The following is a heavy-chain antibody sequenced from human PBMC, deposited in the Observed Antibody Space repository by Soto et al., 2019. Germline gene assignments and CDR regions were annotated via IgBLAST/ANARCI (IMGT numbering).Heavy chain of an antibody. CDR3: AREDAARIERWFEA. CDR1: VGSIISASYS. D-gene: IGHD6-6*01. Sequence: SETLSLTCAFSVGSIISASYSWNWIRQSPWRGLEWIGHIYSSGSTYYNPSLKSRVSISVDTSNNQFSLKLTSVTAADTAVYFCAREDAARIERWFEAWGQGILVIVSS. V-gene: IGHV4-31*11. J-gene: IGHJ5*02. CDR2: IYSSGST.